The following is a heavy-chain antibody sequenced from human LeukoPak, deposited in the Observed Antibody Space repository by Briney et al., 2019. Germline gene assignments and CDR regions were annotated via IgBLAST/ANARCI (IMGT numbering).Heavy chain of an antibody. CDR3: ASRHSKQQPYYYYMDI. D-gene: IGHD6-13*01. V-gene: IGHV4-61*02. Sequence: PSQTLSLTCTVSGDSISSGSYYWSWIRQPAGKGLEWIGRIYINWDTKFNPSLKSRVTISLDTSKNQFSMKLSSATAADTAVYYCASRHSKQQPYYYYMDIWGKGTTVTVSS. CDR1: GDSISSGSYY. J-gene: IGHJ6*03. CDR2: IYINWDT.